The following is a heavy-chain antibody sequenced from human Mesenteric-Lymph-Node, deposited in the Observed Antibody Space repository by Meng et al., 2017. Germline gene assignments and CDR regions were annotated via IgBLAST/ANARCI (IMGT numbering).Heavy chain of an antibody. V-gene: IGHV3-9*01. D-gene: IGHD3-22*01. CDR1: GFTLSDYY. Sequence: GGSLRLSCAASGFTLSDYYMNWVRQAPGKGLEWVSGISWNSGSIGYADSVKGRFTISRDNAKNSLYLQMNSLRAEDTAVYYCARPSGYEYDTSGYDYWGQGTLVTVSS. CDR3: ARPSGYEYDTSGYDY. CDR2: ISWNSGSI. J-gene: IGHJ4*02.